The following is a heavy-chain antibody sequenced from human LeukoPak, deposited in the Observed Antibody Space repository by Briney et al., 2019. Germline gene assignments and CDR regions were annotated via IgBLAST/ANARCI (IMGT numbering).Heavy chain of an antibody. Sequence: PGRSLRLSCAASGFTFSNYAMHWVRQAPGKGLERVAIVSHDGRNQYYAESVKVRFTISRDGSKNTVSLQMNSLRAGDSALYYCGRDPSARVTIDFWGQGTLVPVSS. V-gene: IGHV3-30*04. CDR1: GFTFSNYA. CDR3: GRDPSARVTIDF. CDR2: VSHDGRNQ. J-gene: IGHJ4*02. D-gene: IGHD5-24*01.